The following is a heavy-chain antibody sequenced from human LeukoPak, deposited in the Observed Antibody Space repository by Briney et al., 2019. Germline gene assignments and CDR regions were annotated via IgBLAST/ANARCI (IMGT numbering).Heavy chain of an antibody. J-gene: IGHJ4*02. Sequence: GASVKASCTASGYTFTSYGISWVRQAPGQGLEWMGWISAYNDNTNYAQKLQGRVTMTTDTSTSTAYMDLRSLRSDDTAVYYCARDHSPSIAAAGTCAYWGQGTLVTVSS. D-gene: IGHD6-13*01. CDR2: ISAYNDNT. V-gene: IGHV1-18*01. CDR3: ARDHSPSIAAAGTCAY. CDR1: GYTFTSYG.